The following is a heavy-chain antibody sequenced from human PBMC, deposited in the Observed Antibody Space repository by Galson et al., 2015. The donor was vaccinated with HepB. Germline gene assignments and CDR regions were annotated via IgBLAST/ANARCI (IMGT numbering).Heavy chain of an antibody. Sequence: SVKVSCKASGYTFTGYYMYWVRQAPGQGLEWMGRINPNSGGTNYAQRFQGRVTMTRDTSISTAYMELSRLRSDDTAVYHCTRGTFSSGYSPFDYWGQGTLVTVSS. D-gene: IGHD3-22*01. J-gene: IGHJ4*02. CDR2: INPNSGGT. CDR1: GYTFTGYY. V-gene: IGHV1-2*06. CDR3: TRGTFSSGYSPFDY.